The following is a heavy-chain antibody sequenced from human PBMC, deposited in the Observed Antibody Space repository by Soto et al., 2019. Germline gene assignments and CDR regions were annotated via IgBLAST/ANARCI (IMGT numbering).Heavy chain of an antibody. D-gene: IGHD6-13*01. CDR1: GYSISSGYY. CDR2: IYHSGST. CDR3: ARAQDRSSWYRYYYYYGMDV. J-gene: IGHJ6*02. V-gene: IGHV4-38-2*01. Sequence: SETLSLTCAVSGYSISSGYYWGWIRQPPGKGLEWIGSIYHSGSTYYNPSLKSRVTISVDTSKNQFSLKLSSVTAADTAVYYCARAQDRSSWYRYYYYYGMDVWGQGTTVTVSS.